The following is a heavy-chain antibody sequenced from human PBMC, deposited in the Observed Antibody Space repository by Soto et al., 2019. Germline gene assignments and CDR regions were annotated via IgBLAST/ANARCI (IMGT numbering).Heavy chain of an antibody. J-gene: IGHJ4*02. CDR1: GGSISSGGYY. Sequence: QVQLQESGPGLVKPSQTLSLTCTVSGGSISSGGYYWSWIRQHPGKGLEWIGYIYYSGSTYYNPSLKSRVTISADTSKKQFARKLSSVTAADTSVKYCAGDHDYDSRGYYYGFDYWGQGTMVTVSS. CDR2: IYYSGST. CDR3: AGDHDYDSRGYYYGFDY. V-gene: IGHV4-31*03. D-gene: IGHD3-22*01.